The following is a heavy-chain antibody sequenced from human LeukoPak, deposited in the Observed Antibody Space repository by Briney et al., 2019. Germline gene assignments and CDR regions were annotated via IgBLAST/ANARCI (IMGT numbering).Heavy chain of an antibody. Sequence: PSETLSLTCAVYGGSFSGYYWSWIRQPPGKGLEWIGEINHSGSTNYNPSLKSRVTISVDTSKNQFSLKLSSVTAADTAVYYCARVGYYDFWSGYWYYYYYMDVWGKGTTVTVSS. J-gene: IGHJ6*03. CDR2: INHSGST. V-gene: IGHV4-34*01. CDR3: ARVGYYDFWSGYWYYYYYMDV. CDR1: GGSFSGYY. D-gene: IGHD3-3*01.